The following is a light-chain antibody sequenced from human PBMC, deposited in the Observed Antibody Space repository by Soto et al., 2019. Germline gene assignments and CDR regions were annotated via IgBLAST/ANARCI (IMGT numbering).Light chain of an antibody. J-gene: IGKJ5*01. CDR3: QQYNIGPTIT. CDR2: DKX. Sequence: DLTQSTGGVWLAQGESATLACRASQRTSNSHVAWYMLNPGQAPRLLXXDKXSRATGIPDRFSGSVSGTEFTLTITSLKSEYIALSYCQQYNIGPTITFGQGTRLEI. CDR1: QRTSNSH. V-gene: IGKV3-20*01.